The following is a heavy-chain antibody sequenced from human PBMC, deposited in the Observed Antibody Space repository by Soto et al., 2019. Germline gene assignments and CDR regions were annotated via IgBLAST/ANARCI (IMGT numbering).Heavy chain of an antibody. Sequence: QVQLVESGGGVVQPGRSLRLSCAASGFTFSSYGMHWVRQAPGKVLEWVAVISYDGSNKYYADSVKGRFTISRDNSKNTLYLQMNSLRAEDTAVYYCAKTYCGGDCYPYYYGMDVWGQGTTVTVSS. CDR2: ISYDGSNK. V-gene: IGHV3-30*18. CDR3: AKTYCGGDCYPYYYGMDV. CDR1: GFTFSSYG. D-gene: IGHD2-21*02. J-gene: IGHJ6*02.